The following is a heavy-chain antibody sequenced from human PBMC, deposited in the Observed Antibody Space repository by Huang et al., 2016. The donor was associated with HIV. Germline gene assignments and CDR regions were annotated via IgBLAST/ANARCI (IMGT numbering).Heavy chain of an antibody. J-gene: IGHJ4*02. Sequence: QVQLVQSGAEVKKPGASVKVSCKASGYTFTSYGISWVRQAPGQGLEWIGGSSAYNSHTNYAQKIQGRVTMTTETSTSTAYMELRSLRSDDTAVYYCARDRGAVAGTSPGYWGQGTLVTVSS. CDR2: SSAYNSHT. CDR1: GYTFTSYG. V-gene: IGHV1-18*01. D-gene: IGHD6-19*01. CDR3: ARDRGAVAGTSPGY.